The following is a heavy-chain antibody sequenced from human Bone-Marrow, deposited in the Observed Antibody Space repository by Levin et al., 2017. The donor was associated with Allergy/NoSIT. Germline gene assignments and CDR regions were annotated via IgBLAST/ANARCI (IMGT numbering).Heavy chain of an antibody. D-gene: IGHD3-10*01. CDR1: RFTFSSYT. V-gene: IGHV3-30*03. CDR2: ITYDGSNK. J-gene: IGHJ4*02. Sequence: GGSLRLSCAGSRFTFSSYTIHWVRQPPGKGLEWVALITYDGSNKQYADSVKGRFVVSRDNSKKTLFLQMKSLTVEDTAVYYCAMYYHGSGSAYFFDSWGQGTLVTVSS. CDR3: AMYYHGSGSAYFFDS.